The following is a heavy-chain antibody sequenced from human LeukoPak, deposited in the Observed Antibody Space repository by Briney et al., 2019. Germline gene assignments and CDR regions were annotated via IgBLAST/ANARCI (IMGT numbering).Heavy chain of an antibody. Sequence: ASVTVSCKASGYTFGTHWMHWVRQAPGQGLEWMGIINPSGDVRSYAQKFKGRVTVTRDMSTRTVYMELSRLRSDDTAVYYCARDRDPSSPYDAFDIWGQGTMVTVSS. D-gene: IGHD3-10*01. CDR2: INPSGDVR. CDR3: ARDRDPSSPYDAFDI. V-gene: IGHV1-46*01. CDR1: GYTFGTHW. J-gene: IGHJ3*02.